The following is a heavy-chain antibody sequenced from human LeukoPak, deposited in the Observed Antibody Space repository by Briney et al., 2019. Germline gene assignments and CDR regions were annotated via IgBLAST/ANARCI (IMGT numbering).Heavy chain of an antibody. V-gene: IGHV3-7*01. Sequence: PGGSLRLSCAASGFTFSSYWMSWVRQAPGKGLEWVANIKQDGSEKYYVDSVKGRFTISRDNAKNSLYLQMNSLRAEDTAVYYCARDPYSGSRVGSYTWFDPWGQGTLVTVSS. CDR1: GFTFSSYW. CDR2: IKQDGSEK. J-gene: IGHJ5*02. D-gene: IGHD1-26*01. CDR3: ARDPYSGSRVGSYTWFDP.